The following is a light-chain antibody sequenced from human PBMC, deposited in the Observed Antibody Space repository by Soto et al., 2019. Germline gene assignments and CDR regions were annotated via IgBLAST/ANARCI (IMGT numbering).Light chain of an antibody. CDR2: GAS. V-gene: IGKV3-20*01. Sequence: EIVLTQSPGTLSLSPGERATLSCRASQSVSSSYLAWYQQKPGQAPRLLIYGASSRATGIPDRFSGSGSGTDFTLTISRLEPEDFAVDYCQQYGISPPGTFGQGTKVEIK. CDR1: QSVSSSY. J-gene: IGKJ1*01. CDR3: QQYGISPPGT.